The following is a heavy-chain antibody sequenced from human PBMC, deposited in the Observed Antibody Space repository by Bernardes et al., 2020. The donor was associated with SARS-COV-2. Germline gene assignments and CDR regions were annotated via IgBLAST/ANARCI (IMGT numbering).Heavy chain of an antibody. CDR3: AKDETYCGGDCYEY. V-gene: IGHV3-23*01. Sequence: GGSLRLSCAASGFTFSNYAMSWVRQAPGKGLEWVSGISGSGGSIYYADSVKGRFTISRDNAKNSLYLQMNSLRAEDTAVYYCAKDETYCGGDCYEYWGQGTLVTVSS. CDR2: ISGSGGSI. CDR1: GFTFSNYA. D-gene: IGHD2-21*01. J-gene: IGHJ4*02.